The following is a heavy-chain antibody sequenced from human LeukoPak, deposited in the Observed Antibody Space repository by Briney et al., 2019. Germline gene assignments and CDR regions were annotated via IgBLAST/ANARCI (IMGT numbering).Heavy chain of an antibody. J-gene: IGHJ6*03. CDR1: GYTFTSYD. Sequence: ASVKVSCKASGYTFTSYDINSVRQDTGQGLEWMGWMNPNSGNTGYAQKFQGRVTITRNTSISTAYMELSSLRSEDTAVYYCATELSSGSYFGLSYYYYYYMDVWGKGTTVTISS. CDR2: MNPNSGNT. V-gene: IGHV1-8*03. D-gene: IGHD3-10*01. CDR3: ATELSSGSYFGLSYYYYYYMDV.